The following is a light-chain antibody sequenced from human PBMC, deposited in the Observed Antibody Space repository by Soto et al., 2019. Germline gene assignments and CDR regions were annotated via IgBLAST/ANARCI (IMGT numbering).Light chain of an antibody. J-gene: IGLJ1*01. CDR3: CSYAGRYTYV. V-gene: IGLV2-11*01. CDR1: SSDVGGYNY. CDR2: DVS. Sequence: QSVLTQPRSVSGSPGQSVTISCTGASSDVGGYNYVSWYQQHPGKAPKLMIYDVSKRPSGVPDRFSGSKSGTTASLTISGLQTEDEADYYCCSYAGRYTYVFGTGTKLTVL.